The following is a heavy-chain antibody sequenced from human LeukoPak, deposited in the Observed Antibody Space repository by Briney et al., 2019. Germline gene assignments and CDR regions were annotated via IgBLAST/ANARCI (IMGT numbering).Heavy chain of an antibody. CDR3: AKHGYCSGISCFFDF. Sequence: GGSLRLSCAASGFTFRRYAMTWVRQAPGKGLEWVSGISGSGGTIYYADSVKGRFTISRDNSKNTLYLQMNSLRAEDTALYYCAKHGYCSGISCFFDFWGQGTQVTVSS. D-gene: IGHD2-2*03. J-gene: IGHJ4*02. CDR1: GFTFRRYA. V-gene: IGHV3-23*01. CDR2: ISGSGGTI.